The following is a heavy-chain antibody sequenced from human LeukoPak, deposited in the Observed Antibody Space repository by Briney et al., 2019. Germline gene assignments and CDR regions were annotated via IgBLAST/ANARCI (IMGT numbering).Heavy chain of an antibody. J-gene: IGHJ6*02. D-gene: IGHD6-19*01. V-gene: IGHV4-59*08. CDR3: ARHSDGWYWGGSGMDV. CDR1: GGSISTYY. CDR2: VSDIGSI. Sequence: SETLSLTCTVSGGSISTYYWGWIRQPPGKGLEWIAYVSDIGSINYNPSLKSRVTISLDTFKNQLSLKLSSVTAADTAVYYCARHSDGWYWGGSGMDVWGQGTTVIVSS.